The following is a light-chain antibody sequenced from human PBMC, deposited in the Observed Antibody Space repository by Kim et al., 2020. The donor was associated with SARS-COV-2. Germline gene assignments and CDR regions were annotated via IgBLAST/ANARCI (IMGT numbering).Light chain of an antibody. CDR1: SLRSYY. V-gene: IGLV3-19*01. CDR3: CSWDSSGNHLV. CDR2: GKN. Sequence: SSELTQDPAVSVALGQTVRITCQGDSLRSYYASWYQQKPGQAPVHVMYGKNNRPSGIPDRFSGPTSGNTAALTIPGAQAEDEADYYCCSWDSSGNHLVFG. J-gene: IGLJ3*02.